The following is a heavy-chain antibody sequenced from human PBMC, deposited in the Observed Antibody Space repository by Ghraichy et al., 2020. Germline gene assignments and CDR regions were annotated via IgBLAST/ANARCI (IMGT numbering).Heavy chain of an antibody. Sequence: GGSLRLSCAASGFTFSNFNMNWVRQAPGKGLEWVSSISSSGTYMHYADSVKGRFTISRDNAKNSVYLQMDSLRAEDTAVYYCARQGNCGGDCYSFVQYWGQGTLVTVSS. J-gene: IGHJ4*02. CDR1: GFTFSNFN. D-gene: IGHD2-21*02. CDR2: ISSSGTYM. V-gene: IGHV3-21*01. CDR3: ARQGNCGGDCYSFVQY.